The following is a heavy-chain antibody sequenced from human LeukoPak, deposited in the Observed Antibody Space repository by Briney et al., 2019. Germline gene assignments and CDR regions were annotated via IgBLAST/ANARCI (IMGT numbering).Heavy chain of an antibody. CDR1: GYTFTDYY. J-gene: IGHJ3*02. CDR3: AREYYDSSGRKHAFEN. Sequence: ASVKVSCKASGYTFTDYYMHWVRQAPGQGLEWMGRIDPDSGGTNYPQKFQGRVTMTRDTSISAAYTELSRLRSDDTAVYYCAREYYDSSGRKHAFENWGQGTLVTVSS. V-gene: IGHV1-2*02. CDR2: IDPDSGGT. D-gene: IGHD3-22*01.